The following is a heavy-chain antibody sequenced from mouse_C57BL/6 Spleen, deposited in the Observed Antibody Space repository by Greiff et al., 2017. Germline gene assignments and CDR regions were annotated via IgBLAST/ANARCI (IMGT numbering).Heavy chain of an antibody. J-gene: IGHJ1*03. CDR3: ASYTVYWYFDV. CDR1: GFTFTDYY. Sequence: EVKVVESGGGLVQPGGSLSLSCAASGFTFTDYYMSWVRQPPGKALEWLGFIRNKANGYTTEYSASVKGRFTISRDNSQSILYLQMNALRAEDSATYYCASYTVYWYFDVWGTGTTVTVAS. V-gene: IGHV7-3*01. CDR2: IRNKANGYTT.